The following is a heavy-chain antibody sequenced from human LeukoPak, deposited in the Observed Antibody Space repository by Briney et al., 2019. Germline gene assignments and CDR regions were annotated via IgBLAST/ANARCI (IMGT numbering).Heavy chain of an antibody. CDR2: IYYSGST. CDR1: GGSISSGDYY. J-gene: IGHJ4*02. Sequence: PVSGPTLVNPSQTLSLTCTVSGGSISSGDYYWSWIRQPPGKGLEWIGYIYYSGSTYYNPSLKSRVTISVDTSKNQFSLKLSSVTAADTAVYYCARDGQDYDSSGYYSYFDYWGQGTLVTVSS. CDR3: ARDGQDYDSSGYYSYFDY. V-gene: IGHV4-30-4*08. D-gene: IGHD3-22*01.